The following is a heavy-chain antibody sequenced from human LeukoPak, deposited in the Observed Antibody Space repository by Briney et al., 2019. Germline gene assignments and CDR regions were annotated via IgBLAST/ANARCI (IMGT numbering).Heavy chain of an antibody. CDR2: ISGSGGST. CDR1: GFTFSSYA. V-gene: IGHV3-23*01. CDR3: AKDRDDSSGLNS. Sequence: GALRLSCAASGFTFSSYAMSWVRQAPGKGLEWVSAISGSGGSTYYADSVKGRFTISRDNSKNTLYLQMNSLRAEDTAVYYCAKDRDDSSGLNSWGQGTLVTVSS. D-gene: IGHD3-22*01. J-gene: IGHJ4*02.